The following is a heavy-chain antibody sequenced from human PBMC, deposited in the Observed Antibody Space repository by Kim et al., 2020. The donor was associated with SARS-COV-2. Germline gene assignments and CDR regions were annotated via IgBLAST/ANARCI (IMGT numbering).Heavy chain of an antibody. Sequence: GGSLRLSCAASGFTFSSYGMHWVRQAPGKGLEWVAVISYDGSNKYYADSVKGRFTISRDNSKNTLYLQMNSLRAEDTAVYYCAKLGEDYYGSGSLLTGVPRWGQGTLVTVSS. D-gene: IGHD3-10*01. V-gene: IGHV3-30*18. CDR1: GFTFSSYG. CDR2: ISYDGSNK. J-gene: IGHJ4*02. CDR3: AKLGEDYYGSGSLLTGVPR.